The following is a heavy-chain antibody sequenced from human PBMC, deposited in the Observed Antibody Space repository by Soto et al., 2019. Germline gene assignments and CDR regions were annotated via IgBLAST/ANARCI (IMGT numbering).Heavy chain of an antibody. Sequence: SVKVSCKASGYTFTSYYMHWVRQAPGQGLEWMGRINPILGITNYAQKFQGRVTITADKSTSTAYMELSSLRSEDTAVYYCAREGIDFWSGYSPFDYWGQGTLVTVSS. V-gene: IGHV1-69*04. J-gene: IGHJ4*02. CDR1: GYTFTSYY. CDR3: AREGIDFWSGYSPFDY. D-gene: IGHD3-3*01. CDR2: INPILGIT.